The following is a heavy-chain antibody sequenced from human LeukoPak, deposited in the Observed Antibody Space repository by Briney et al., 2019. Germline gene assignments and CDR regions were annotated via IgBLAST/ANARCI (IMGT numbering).Heavy chain of an antibody. Sequence: ASVKVSCKASGYTFTGYYMHWVRQAPGQGLEWMGWINPNSGGTNYAQKFQGRVTMTRDTSISTAYMELSRLRSDDTAVYYCARGSYCGGDCYGIDYWGQGTLVTVSS. V-gene: IGHV1-2*02. CDR2: INPNSGGT. CDR1: GYTFTGYY. CDR3: ARGSYCGGDCYGIDY. J-gene: IGHJ4*02. D-gene: IGHD2-21*02.